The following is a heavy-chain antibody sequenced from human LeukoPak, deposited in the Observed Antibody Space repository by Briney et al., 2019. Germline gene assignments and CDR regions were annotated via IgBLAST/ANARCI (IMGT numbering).Heavy chain of an antibody. V-gene: IGHV4-59*02. J-gene: IGHJ4*02. D-gene: IGHD2-15*01. CDR1: GGSVSGYY. Sequence: SETLSLTCVVSGGSVSGYYWGWIRQPPGRGLEWIGYVYYSGSTNYNPSFKSRITISVDTSRNQFSLQLSSVTAADTAVYYCARIXXYCSGGACYVLDNWGQGTLVAVSS. CDR2: VYYSGST. CDR3: ARIXXYCSGGACYVLDN.